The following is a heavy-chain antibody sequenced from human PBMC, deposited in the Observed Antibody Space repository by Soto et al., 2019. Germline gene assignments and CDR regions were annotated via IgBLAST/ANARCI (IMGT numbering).Heavy chain of an antibody. CDR3: AKDRRITMVRGVLRAFDS. J-gene: IGHJ4*01. V-gene: IGHV4-39*07. CDR2: ISHTGTT. CDR1: VVCMRSSSYY. Sequence: DTLSLTFTFSVVCMRSSSYYWDWIRPPPGKGLEWIGSISHTGTTYYNPSLKSRVTISVDRSKNQFSLKLSSVTAADTAVYYCAKDRRITMVRGVLRAFDSWGQGNLVTVA. D-gene: IGHD3-10*01.